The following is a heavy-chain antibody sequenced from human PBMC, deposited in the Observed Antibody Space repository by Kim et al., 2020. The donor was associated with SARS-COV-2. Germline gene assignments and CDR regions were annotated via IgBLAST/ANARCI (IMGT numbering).Heavy chain of an antibody. Sequence: GGSLRLSCAASGFTFSSYAMSWVRQAPGKGLEWVSAISGSGGSTYYADSVKGRFTISRDNSKNTLYLQMNSLRAEDTAVYYCAKDNHYYDSSGYRLSAAFDIWGQGTMVTVSS. J-gene: IGHJ3*02. V-gene: IGHV3-23*01. CDR2: ISGSGGST. CDR3: AKDNHYYDSSGYRLSAAFDI. D-gene: IGHD3-22*01. CDR1: GFTFSSYA.